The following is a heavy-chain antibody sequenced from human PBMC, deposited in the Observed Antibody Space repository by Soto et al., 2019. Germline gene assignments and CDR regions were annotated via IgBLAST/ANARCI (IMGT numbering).Heavy chain of an antibody. CDR3: AKGIDGATLAGMDV. V-gene: IGHV3-30*18. D-gene: IGHD1-26*01. CDR2: ISYDGSNT. Sequence: QVQLVESGGGVVQPGRSLRLSCAASGFTFSSYGMHWVRQAPGKGLEWVAVISYDGSNTYYAASVKGRFTISRNNSKNTLYVQMNSLRAEDTAVYYCAKGIDGATLAGMDVWGQGTTVTLSS. J-gene: IGHJ6*02. CDR1: GFTFSSYG.